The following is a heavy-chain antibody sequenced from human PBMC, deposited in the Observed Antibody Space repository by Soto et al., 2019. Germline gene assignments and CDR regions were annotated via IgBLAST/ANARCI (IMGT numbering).Heavy chain of an antibody. CDR3: ARDPYVAYDSSGYYGDAFDI. CDR2: INPSGGST. V-gene: IGHV1-46*01. D-gene: IGHD3-22*01. CDR1: GYTFTSYY. Sequence: GASVKVSCKASGYTFTSYYMHWVRQAPGQGLEWMGIINPSGGSTSYAQKFQGRVTMTRDTSTSTVYMELSSLRSEDTAVYYCARDPYVAYDSSGYYGDAFDIWGQGTMVTVSS. J-gene: IGHJ3*02.